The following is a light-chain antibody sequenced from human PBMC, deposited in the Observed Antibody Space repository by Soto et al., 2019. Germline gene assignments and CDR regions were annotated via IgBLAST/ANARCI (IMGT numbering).Light chain of an antibody. CDR2: GAS. CDR1: QSVSSN. V-gene: IGKV3-15*01. J-gene: IGKJ1*01. Sequence: EILMTQSPATLSVSPGERATLSCRASQSVSSNVAWYQQKPGQAPRLLIYGASNRATGIPARFSGSGSGTDFSLTITSLQSEYFAVYYCQQYNDWPPWTFGQGTKVEIK. CDR3: QQYNDWPPWT.